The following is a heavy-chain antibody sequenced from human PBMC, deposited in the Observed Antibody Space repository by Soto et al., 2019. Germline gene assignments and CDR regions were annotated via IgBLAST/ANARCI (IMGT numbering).Heavy chain of an antibody. D-gene: IGHD3-10*01. J-gene: IGHJ4*02. CDR3: ARDSFGEGHLDY. CDR1: GFTFSSYA. V-gene: IGHV3-30-3*01. Sequence: GGSLRLSCAASGFTFSSYAMHWVRQAPGKGLEWVAVISYDGSNKYYADSVKGRFTISRDNSKNTLYLQMNSLRAEDTAVYYCARDSFGEGHLDYWGQGTLVTVSS. CDR2: ISYDGSNK.